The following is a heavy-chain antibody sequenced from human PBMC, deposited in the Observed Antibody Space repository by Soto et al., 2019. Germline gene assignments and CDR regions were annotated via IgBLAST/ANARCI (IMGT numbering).Heavy chain of an antibody. CDR2: LYDVDGS. CDR1: GLTISGKKY. Sequence: DVQLVESGGGLIQPGESLRLSCAAFGLTISGKKYVAWVRQAPGKGLEWVSALYDVDGSFYADSVTGRFTTSSDSSKTTVYLQMNDLRPDDTAVSYCAPWHEREHAFDVWGQGTTVTISS. V-gene: IGHV3-53*01. D-gene: IGHD1-1*01. CDR3: APWHEREHAFDV. J-gene: IGHJ3*01.